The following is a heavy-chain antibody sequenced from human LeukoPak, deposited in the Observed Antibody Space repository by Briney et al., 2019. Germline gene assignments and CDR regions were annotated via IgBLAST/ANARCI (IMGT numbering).Heavy chain of an antibody. V-gene: IGHV1-8*02. J-gene: IGHJ4*02. Sequence: ASVKVSCKASGYTLKNYDINWVRQATGQGLEWMGWMNPNSGNTGFAQKFQDRVSMTRETSINTAYMGLTSLRAGDTAVYYCARATPGGLHGYSFDYWGQGTVVTV. CDR2: MNPNSGNT. D-gene: IGHD5-24*01. CDR1: GYTLKNYD. CDR3: ARATPGGLHGYSFDY.